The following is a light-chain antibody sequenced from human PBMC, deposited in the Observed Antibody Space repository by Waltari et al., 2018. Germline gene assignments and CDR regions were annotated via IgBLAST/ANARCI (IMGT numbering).Light chain of an antibody. Sequence: QSVLTQPPSASGTPGQKVTISCSGGSSNIGGNYVYWYQQLPGTAPKPLTNNSNQRPSGVPDRFSGSKSGTSASLAISGLRSEDEGHYYCAAWDDSLSNFVFGTGTKVTVL. V-gene: IGLV1-47*02. CDR3: AAWDDSLSNFV. CDR1: SSNIGGNY. CDR2: NSN. J-gene: IGLJ1*01.